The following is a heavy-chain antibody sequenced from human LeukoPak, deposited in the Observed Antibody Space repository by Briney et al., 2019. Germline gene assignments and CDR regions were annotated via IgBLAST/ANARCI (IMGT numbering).Heavy chain of an antibody. J-gene: IGHJ4*02. Sequence: ASVKVSCKASGYIFTGYYMHWVRQAPGQGLKWMGWINPNSGGTNYAQKFQGRVTMTRDTSISTAYMELSSLRSDDTAVYYCATARDRNSVYSSLDYWGQGTLVTVSS. CDR1: GYIFTGYY. D-gene: IGHD5/OR15-5a*01. CDR3: ATARDRNSVYSSLDY. V-gene: IGHV1-2*02. CDR2: INPNSGGT.